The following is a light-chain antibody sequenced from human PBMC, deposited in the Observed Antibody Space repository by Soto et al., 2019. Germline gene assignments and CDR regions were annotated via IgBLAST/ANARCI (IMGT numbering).Light chain of an antibody. J-gene: IGKJ2*01. V-gene: IGKV3D-20*01. CDR3: QQHGTSPYT. CDR2: DAT. CDR1: QRVSNNF. Sequence: VVLTQFPGTLSLSPGETATLSCGASQRVSNNFLGWYQQKPGLPPRLLIYDATSRANGIPERFSGRGSGTHFTLTISRLEPEDVAVYYCQQHGTSPYTFGQGTVLEIK.